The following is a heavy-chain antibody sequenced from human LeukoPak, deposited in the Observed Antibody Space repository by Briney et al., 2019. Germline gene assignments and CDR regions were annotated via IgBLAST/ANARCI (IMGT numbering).Heavy chain of an antibody. V-gene: IGHV4-34*01. CDR3: AREVDSSSWYGDYYHYYMDV. Sequence: PSETLSLTCAVYGGSFSGYYWTWIRQPPGKGLEWIGEINHSGSNSYNPSLKSRVTISVDTSKNQFSLKLRSVTAADTAVYYCAREVDSSSWYGDYYHYYMDVWGKGTTVTVSS. J-gene: IGHJ6*03. CDR1: GGSFSGYY. D-gene: IGHD6-13*01. CDR2: INHSGSN.